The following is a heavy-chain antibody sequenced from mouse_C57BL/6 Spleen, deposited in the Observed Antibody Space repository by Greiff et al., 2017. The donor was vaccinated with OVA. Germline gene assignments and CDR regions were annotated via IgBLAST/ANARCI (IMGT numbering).Heavy chain of an antibody. CDR3: ARDRAGNYYFDY. CDR2: INYDGSST. V-gene: IGHV5-16*01. Sequence: DVKLVESEGGLVQPGSSMKLSCTASGFTFSDYYMAWVRQVPEKGLEWVANINYDGSSTYYLDSLKSRFIISRDNAKNILYLQMSSLKSEDTATYYCARDRAGNYYFDYWGQGTTLTVSS. CDR1: GFTFSDYY. D-gene: IGHD2-1*01. J-gene: IGHJ2*01.